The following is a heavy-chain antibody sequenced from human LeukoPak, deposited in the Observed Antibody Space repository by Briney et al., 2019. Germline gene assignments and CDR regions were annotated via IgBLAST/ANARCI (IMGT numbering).Heavy chain of an antibody. V-gene: IGHV3-21*01. CDR3: ANGHYTDV. J-gene: IGHJ6*03. CDR1: LFTLSSYS. CDR2: ISSSSSYI. Sequence: PGGSLRLSYAPWLFTLSSYSMNCVRQAPGKALEEGSFISSSSSYIHYADAAKRRFTISRDNAENSLYLQMKSLSAEDTAVYYCANGHYTDVWGKGTTVPVPS.